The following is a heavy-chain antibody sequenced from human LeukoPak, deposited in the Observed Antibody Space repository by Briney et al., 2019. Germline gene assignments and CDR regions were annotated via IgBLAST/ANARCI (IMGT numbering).Heavy chain of an antibody. CDR2: FDPEDGET. J-gene: IGHJ4*02. CDR3: ATDSDYDFWSGYFNY. D-gene: IGHD3-3*01. V-gene: IGHV1-24*01. Sequence: GASVKVSCKVSGYTLTELSMHWVRQAPGKGLEWMGGFDPEDGETIYAQKFQGRVTMTEDTSTDTAYMELSSLRSEDTAVYYCATDSDYDFWSGYFNYWGQGTLVTVSS. CDR1: GYTLTELS.